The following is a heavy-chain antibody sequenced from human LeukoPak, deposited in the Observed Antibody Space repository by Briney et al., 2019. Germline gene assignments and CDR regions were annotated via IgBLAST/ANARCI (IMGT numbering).Heavy chain of an antibody. J-gene: IGHJ6*02. CDR2: IYYSGST. CDR3: ARDQVETVTTYYYYGMDV. CDR1: GGSISSSSYY. D-gene: IGHD4-17*01. V-gene: IGHV4-39*07. Sequence: PSETLSLTCTVSGGSISSSSYYWGWIRQPPGKGLEWIGSIYYSGSTYYNPSLKSRVTISVDASKNQFSLKLSSVTAADTAVYYCARDQVETVTTYYYYGMDVWGQGTTVTVSS.